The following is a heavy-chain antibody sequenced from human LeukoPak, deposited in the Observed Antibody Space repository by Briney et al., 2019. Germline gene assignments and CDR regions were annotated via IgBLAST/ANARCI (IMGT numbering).Heavy chain of an antibody. CDR2: IYTSGST. Sequence: SETLSLTCTVSGGSISSYYWSWIRQPPGKGLEYIGYIYTSGSTNYNPSLKSRVTVSVDTSKNQFSLKLSSVTAADTAVYYCARFNYGGGYFDYWGQGTLVTVSS. CDR1: GGSISSYY. D-gene: IGHD4-11*01. J-gene: IGHJ4*02. V-gene: IGHV4-4*09. CDR3: ARFNYGGGYFDY.